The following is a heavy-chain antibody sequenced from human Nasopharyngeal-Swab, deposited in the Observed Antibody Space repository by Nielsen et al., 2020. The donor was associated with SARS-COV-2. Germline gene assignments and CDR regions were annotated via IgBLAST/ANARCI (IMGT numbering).Heavy chain of an antibody. CDR2: INQDGSEQ. Sequence: GSSLEISWAASGFTFSTYWMRWGRQAPGKGLEWVANINQDGSEQYYKDSVKGRFTISRDNAKTSLYLQMNSLRADDTAVYYCARDLAGFDYWGQGTLVTVSS. V-gene: IGHV3-7*01. CDR3: ARDLAGFDY. J-gene: IGHJ4*02. D-gene: IGHD6-13*01. CDR1: GFTFSTYW.